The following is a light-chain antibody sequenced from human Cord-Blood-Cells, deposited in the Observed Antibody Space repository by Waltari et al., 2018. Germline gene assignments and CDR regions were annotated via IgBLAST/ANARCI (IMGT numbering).Light chain of an antibody. J-gene: IGKJ2*03. CDR3: MQALQTPYS. CDR2: WGS. Sequence: DIVITQSPLSLPVAPGEPAPISCRSSQSLLHSNGYNYLDWYLQKPGQSPQLLIYWGSNRASGVPDRFSGSGSGTDFTLNISRVEAEDVGVYYCMQALQTPYSFGQGTKLEIK. CDR1: QSLLHSNGYNY. V-gene: IGKV2-28*01.